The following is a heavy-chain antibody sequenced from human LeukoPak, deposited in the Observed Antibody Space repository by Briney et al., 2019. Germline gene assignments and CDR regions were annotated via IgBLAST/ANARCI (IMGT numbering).Heavy chain of an antibody. V-gene: IGHV5-51*01. J-gene: IGHJ3*02. CDR1: GYSFTSYW. CDR3: ASPKYGGSHYDDAFDI. D-gene: IGHD1-26*01. CDR2: IYPGDSDT. Sequence: GESLKIPCKGSGYSFTSYWIGWVRQMPGKGLEWMGIIYPGDSDTRYSPSFQGQVTISADKSISTAYLQWSSLKASDTAMYYCASPKYGGSHYDDAFDIWGQGTMVTVSS.